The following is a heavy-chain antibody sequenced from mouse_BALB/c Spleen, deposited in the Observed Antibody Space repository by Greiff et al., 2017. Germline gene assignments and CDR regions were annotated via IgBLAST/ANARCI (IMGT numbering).Heavy chain of an antibody. V-gene: IGHV5-4*02. CDR2: ISDGGSYT. Sequence: DVMLVESGGGLVKPGGSLKLSCAASGFTFSDYYMYWVRQTPEKRLEWVATISDGGSYTYYPDSVKGRFTISRDNAKNNLYLQMSSLKSEDTAMYYCARDNYRYDGWFAYWGQGTLVTVSA. CDR1: GFTFSDYY. D-gene: IGHD2-14*01. J-gene: IGHJ3*01. CDR3: ARDNYRYDGWFAY.